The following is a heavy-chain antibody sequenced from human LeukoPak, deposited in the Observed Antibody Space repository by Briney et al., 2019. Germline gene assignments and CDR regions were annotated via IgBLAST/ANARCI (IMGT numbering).Heavy chain of an antibody. CDR3: ARSPPVSSGWSIFDY. J-gene: IGHJ4*02. CDR2: INAGNGNT. CDR1: GYTFTSYA. Sequence: GASVKVSCKASGYTFTSYAMNWVRQAPGQRLEWMGWINAGNGNTKYSQKFQGRVTITRDTSASTAYMELSSLRSEDTAVYYCARSPPVSSGWSIFDYWGQGTLVTVSS. V-gene: IGHV1-3*01. D-gene: IGHD6-19*01.